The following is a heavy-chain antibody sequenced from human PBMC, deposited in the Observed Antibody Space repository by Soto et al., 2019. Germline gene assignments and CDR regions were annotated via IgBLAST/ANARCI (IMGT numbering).Heavy chain of an antibody. J-gene: IGHJ6*02. Sequence: SETLSLTCAVSGGSISSGGYSWSWIRQPPGKGLEWIGYIYHSGSTYYNPSLKSRVTISVDRSKNQFSLKLSSVTAADTAVYYCATYGSGSRIETYYYYGMDVWGQGTTVTVSS. CDR3: ATYGSGSRIETYYYYGMDV. CDR1: GGSISSGGYS. V-gene: IGHV4-30-2*02. D-gene: IGHD3-10*01. CDR2: IYHSGST.